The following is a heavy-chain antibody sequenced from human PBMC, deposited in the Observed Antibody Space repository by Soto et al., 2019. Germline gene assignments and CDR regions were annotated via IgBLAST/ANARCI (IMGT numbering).Heavy chain of an antibody. CDR1: GGSISSYY. CDR2: IYYSGST. CDR3: ARVSDSSGYNYYYYGMDV. D-gene: IGHD3-22*01. V-gene: IGHV4-59*08. Sequence: PSETLSLTCTVSGGSISSYYWSWIRQPPGKGLEWIGYIYYSGSTNYNPSLKSRVTISVDTSKNQFSLKLSSVTAADTAVYYCARVSDSSGYNYYYYGMDVWGQGTTVTVSS. J-gene: IGHJ6*02.